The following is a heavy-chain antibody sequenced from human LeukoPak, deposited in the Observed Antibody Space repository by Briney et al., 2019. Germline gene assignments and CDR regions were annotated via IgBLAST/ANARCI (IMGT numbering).Heavy chain of an antibody. CDR3: ARGAGIPRWSFFFDY. CDR2: IDYSGST. Sequence: SETLSLTCSVSDGSINGYYWTWIRQPPGKGLEWIGYIDYSGSTDYNSSLKSRITFSLDTTNNQISLQLNSVTAADTAIYYCARGAGIPRWSFFFDYWGQGILVSVSS. V-gene: IGHV4-59*01. J-gene: IGHJ4*02. D-gene: IGHD5-18*01. CDR1: DGSINGYY.